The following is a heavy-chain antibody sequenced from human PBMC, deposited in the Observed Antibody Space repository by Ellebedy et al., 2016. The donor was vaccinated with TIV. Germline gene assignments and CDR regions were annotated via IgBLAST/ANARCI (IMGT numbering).Heavy chain of an antibody. CDR1: GFTFSSYG. CDR3: AREIIYGGYYFDY. Sequence: GGSLRLXXAASGFTFSSYGMHWVCHAPGKGLERVAVIWSDGTTKYYSDSVKGRFTISRDNSKNTLYLQMNSLRAEDTAVYYCAREIIYGGYYFDYWGQGTLVTVSS. V-gene: IGHV3-33*01. D-gene: IGHD4-23*01. CDR2: IWSDGTTK. J-gene: IGHJ4*02.